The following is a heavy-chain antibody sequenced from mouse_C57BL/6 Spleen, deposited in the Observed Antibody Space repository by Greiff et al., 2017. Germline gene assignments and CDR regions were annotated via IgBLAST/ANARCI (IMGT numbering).Heavy chain of an antibody. CDR2: IWSDGST. CDR1: GFSLTSYG. V-gene: IGHV2-6-1*01. Sequence: VKLMESGPGLVAPSQSLSITCTVSGFSLTSYGVHWVRQPPGKGLEWLVVIWSDGSTTYNSALNSRLSISKDNSKSQVFLKMNSLQTDDTAMYYCARHGGIPYAMDYWGQGTSVTVSS. J-gene: IGHJ4*01. CDR3: ARHGGIPYAMDY.